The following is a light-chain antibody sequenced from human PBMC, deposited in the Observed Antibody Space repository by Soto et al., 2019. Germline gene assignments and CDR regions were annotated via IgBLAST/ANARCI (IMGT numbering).Light chain of an antibody. CDR3: QQYGSSPRVT. CDR1: QSVSSSY. Sequence: EIVLTQSPGTLSLSPGERATLSCRASQSVSSSYLAWCQHKPGQAPRLLIYGASSRATGIPDRFSGSGSGTDFTLTISRLEPEDFAVYYCQQYGSSPRVTFGGGTKVEIK. V-gene: IGKV3-20*01. CDR2: GAS. J-gene: IGKJ4*01.